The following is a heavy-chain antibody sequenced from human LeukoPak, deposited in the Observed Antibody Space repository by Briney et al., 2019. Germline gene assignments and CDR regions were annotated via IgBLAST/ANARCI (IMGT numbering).Heavy chain of an antibody. CDR1: GDSISSTSYY. Sequence: SETLSLTCTVSGDSISSTSYYWGWIRQPPGKGLEWIGSIYYSGRTYYNPSLKSRVTISVDTSKNQFSLKLSPVTAADTAVYYRATMNDFWSGYYGGLNWFDPWGQGTLVTVSS. CDR2: IYYSGRT. CDR3: ATMNDFWSGYYGGLNWFDP. D-gene: IGHD3-3*01. V-gene: IGHV4-39*01. J-gene: IGHJ5*02.